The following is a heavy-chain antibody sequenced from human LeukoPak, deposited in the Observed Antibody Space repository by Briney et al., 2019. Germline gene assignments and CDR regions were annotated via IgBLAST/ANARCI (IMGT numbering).Heavy chain of an antibody. CDR2: IYTSGST. Sequence: PSQTLSLTCTVSGGSISSGSYYWSWIRQPAGKGLEWIGRIYTSGSTNYNPSLKSRVTISVDTSKNQFSLKLSSVTAADTAVYYCARALVVPAASSYFDYWDQGTLVTVSS. CDR3: ARALVVPAASSYFDY. D-gene: IGHD2-2*01. CDR1: GGSISSGSYY. V-gene: IGHV4-61*02. J-gene: IGHJ4*02.